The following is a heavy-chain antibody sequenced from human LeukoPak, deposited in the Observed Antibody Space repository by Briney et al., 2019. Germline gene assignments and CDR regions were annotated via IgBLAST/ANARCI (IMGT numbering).Heavy chain of an antibody. CDR1: GGSFSGYY. Sequence: PSETLSLTCAVYGGSFSGYYWSWIRQPPGKGLEWIGEINHSGSTNYNPSLKSRVTISVDTSKNQFSLKLSSVTAADTAVYYCARLYYYDSSGYYKVYYFDYWGQGTLVTVSS. CDR3: ARLYYYDSSGYYKVYYFDY. D-gene: IGHD3-22*01. V-gene: IGHV4-34*01. CDR2: INHSGST. J-gene: IGHJ4*02.